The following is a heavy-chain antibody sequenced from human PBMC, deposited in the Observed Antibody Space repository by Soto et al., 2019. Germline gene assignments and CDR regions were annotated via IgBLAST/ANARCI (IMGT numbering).Heavy chain of an antibody. Sequence: SETLSLTCIVSGGSISSSSYYWGWIRQPPGKGLEWIGSIYYSGSTYYNPSLKSRVTISVDTSKNQFSLTLCSLSAAETAVVHGAGHRALNWFDRWDQGTLVAVSS. CDR2: IYYSGST. CDR1: GGSISSSSYY. V-gene: IGHV4-39*01. CDR3: AGHRALNWFDR. J-gene: IGHJ5*02.